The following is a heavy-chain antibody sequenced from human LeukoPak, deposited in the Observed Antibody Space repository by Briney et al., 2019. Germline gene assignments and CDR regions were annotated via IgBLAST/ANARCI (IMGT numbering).Heavy chain of an antibody. CDR1: GFTFSGSA. CDR3: TRMVSYYYDSSGYYYGPMRYY. J-gene: IGHJ4*02. Sequence: GGSLRLSCAASGFTFSGSAMHWVRQASGKGLEWVGRIRSKANSYATAYAASVKGRFTISRDDSKNTAYLQMNSLKTEDTAVYYCTRMVSYYYDSSGYYYGPMRYYWGQGTLVTVSS. D-gene: IGHD3-22*01. V-gene: IGHV3-73*01. CDR2: IRSKANSYAT.